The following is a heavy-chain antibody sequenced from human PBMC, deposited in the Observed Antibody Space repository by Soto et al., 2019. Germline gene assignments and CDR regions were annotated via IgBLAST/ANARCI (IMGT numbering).Heavy chain of an antibody. CDR1: GGSISSYY. J-gene: IGHJ4*02. CDR2: IYYSGSN. Sequence: QVQLQESGPGLVRPSETLSLTCTVSGGSISSYYWSWIRQPPGKGLEWIGYIYYSGSNNYNPTLKSRVTISVDTYKNQFSLKLGSVTAADTAVYYCARRYGDAVDFWGQGTLVTVSS. V-gene: IGHV4-59*01. D-gene: IGHD4-17*01. CDR3: ARRYGDAVDF.